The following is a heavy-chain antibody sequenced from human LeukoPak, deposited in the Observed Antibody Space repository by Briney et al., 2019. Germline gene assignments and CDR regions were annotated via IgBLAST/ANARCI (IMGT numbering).Heavy chain of an antibody. J-gene: IGHJ4*02. CDR1: GYTFTTYD. D-gene: IGHD2-21*01. CDR2: MNPNSGNT. V-gene: IGHV1-8*01. Sequence: GASVKVSCKASGYTFTTYDINWVRQATGQGLEWMAWMNPNSGNTGYAQKFQGRVTMTRNTSISTAYMELSSLRSEDTVAYYCARVAGNCGGDCYRLVYWGQGTLVTVAS. CDR3: ARVAGNCGGDCYRLVY.